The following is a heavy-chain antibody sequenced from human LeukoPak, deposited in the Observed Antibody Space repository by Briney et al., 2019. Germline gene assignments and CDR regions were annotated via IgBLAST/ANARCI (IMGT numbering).Heavy chain of an antibody. J-gene: IGHJ4*02. CDR3: ALILSGEDYFDY. CDR1: GFSLSTSGMC. D-gene: IGHD7-27*01. V-gene: IGHV2-70*11. CDR2: IDWDDDK. Sequence: SGPTLVNPTQTLTLTCSFSGFSLSTSGMCVSWIRQPPGKALEWLARIDWDDDKYYNTSLKTRLTISKDTSKNQVVLTMTNMDPVDTATYYCALILSGEDYFDYWGQGTLVTVSS.